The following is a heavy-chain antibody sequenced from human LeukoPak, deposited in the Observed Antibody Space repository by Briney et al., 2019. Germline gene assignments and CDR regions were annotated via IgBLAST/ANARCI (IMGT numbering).Heavy chain of an antibody. CDR3: AREGYDSSGYYYVLFDY. V-gene: IGHV3-9*01. CDR2: ISWNSGSI. D-gene: IGHD3-22*01. Sequence: GRSLGLSCAASGFTFDDYAMHWVRQAPGKGLEWVSGISWNSGSIGYADSVKGRFTISRDNAKNSLYLQMNSLRAEDTAVYYCAREGYDSSGYYYVLFDYWGQGTLVTVSS. CDR1: GFTFDDYA. J-gene: IGHJ4*02.